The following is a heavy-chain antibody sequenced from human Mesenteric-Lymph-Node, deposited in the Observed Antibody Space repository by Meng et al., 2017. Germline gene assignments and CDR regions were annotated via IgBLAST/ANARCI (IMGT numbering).Heavy chain of an antibody. CDR2: ISGSGGST. CDR1: GFTFSSYA. CDR3: AKDMGDGATIMYYFDY. D-gene: IGHD5-24*01. V-gene: IGHV3-23*01. Sequence: GESLKISCAASGFTFSSYAMSWVRQAPGKGLEWVSAISGSGGSTYYADSVSGRFTISRDNSKNTLYLQMNTLRAEDTSIYYCAKDMGDGATIMYYFDYWGQGTLVTVSS. J-gene: IGHJ4*02.